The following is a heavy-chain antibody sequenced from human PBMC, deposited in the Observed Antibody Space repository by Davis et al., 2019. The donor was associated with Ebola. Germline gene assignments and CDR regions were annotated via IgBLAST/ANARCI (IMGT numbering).Heavy chain of an antibody. CDR3: ARLSSP. V-gene: IGHV4-39*01. CDR2: TYYREST. Sequence: MPSETLSLTCVVSGASIRRSSSYWGWSRQSPGKGLEWLGSTYYRESTHYNPSLKSRLTISVDASKNQLSLTLRSVTAADTATYYCARLSSPWGQGILVTVSS. J-gene: IGHJ5*02. CDR1: GASIRRSSSY.